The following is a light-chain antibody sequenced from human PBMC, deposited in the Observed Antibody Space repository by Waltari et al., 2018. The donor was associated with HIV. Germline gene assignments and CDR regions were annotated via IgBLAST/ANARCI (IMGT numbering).Light chain of an antibody. J-gene: IGLJ3*02. CDR1: SSNIGAGYD. Sequence: QSVLTQPHSVSGAPGQRVTISCPGSSSNIGAGYDVHWYQHLPGPAPKLLIYGNSNRPSGVPDRFSGSKSGTSASLAITGLQAEDEADYYCQSYDSSLSGWVFGGGTKLTVL. V-gene: IGLV1-40*01. CDR3: QSYDSSLSGWV. CDR2: GNS.